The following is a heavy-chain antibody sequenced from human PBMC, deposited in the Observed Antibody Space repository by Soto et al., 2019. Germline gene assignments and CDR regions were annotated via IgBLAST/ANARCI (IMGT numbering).Heavy chain of an antibody. J-gene: IGHJ6*02. CDR2: INPNSGGR. V-gene: IGHV1-2*02. Sequence: ASVKVSCKASGYNFTGYYMHWVRQAPGQGLEWMGWINPNSGGRNYAQKFQGRVTMTRDTSISTAYMELSRLRSDDTAVYYCARDKFRRGMDVWGQGTTVTVSS. CDR1: GYNFTGYY. CDR3: ARDKFRRGMDV.